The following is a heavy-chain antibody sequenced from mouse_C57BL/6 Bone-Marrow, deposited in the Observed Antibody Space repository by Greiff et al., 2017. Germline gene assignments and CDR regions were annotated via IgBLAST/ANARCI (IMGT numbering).Heavy chain of an antibody. J-gene: IGHJ1*03. CDR3: ARVGSNGWYFDV. CDR2: ISYDGSN. Sequence: EVQLVESGPGLVKPSQSLSLTCSVTGYSITSGYYWNWIRQFPGNKLEWMGYISYDGSNNYNPSLKNRISITRDTSKNQFFLKLNSVTTEDTATYYCARVGSNGWYFDVWGTGTTVTVSS. D-gene: IGHD1-1*01. CDR1: GYSITSGYY. V-gene: IGHV3-6*01.